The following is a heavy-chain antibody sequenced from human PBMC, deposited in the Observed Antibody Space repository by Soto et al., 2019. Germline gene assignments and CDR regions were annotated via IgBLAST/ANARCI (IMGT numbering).Heavy chain of an antibody. D-gene: IGHD6-13*01. CDR1: GGSISSYY. CDR3: ARDPGRSSWYGYYYGMDV. CDR2: IYYSGST. Sequence: QVQLQESGPGLVKPSETLSLTCTVSGGSISSYYWSWIRQPPGKGLEWIGYIYYSGSTNYNPSLKRRVTISVDTSKNQFSLKLSSVTAADTAVYDCARDPGRSSWYGYYYGMDVWGQGTTVTVSS. V-gene: IGHV4-59*01. J-gene: IGHJ6*02.